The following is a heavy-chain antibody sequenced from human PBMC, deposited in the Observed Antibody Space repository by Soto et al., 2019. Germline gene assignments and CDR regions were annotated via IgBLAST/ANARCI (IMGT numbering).Heavy chain of an antibody. J-gene: IGHJ4*02. D-gene: IGHD6-19*01. CDR2: ISNDGSNK. CDR3: AKDLGGLVYTFDY. Sequence: QVQLVESGGGVVQPGRSLRLSCAASGFTFSSYGMHWVRQAPGKGLEWVTVISNDGSNKYYADSVKGRFTISRDNSKNTLYLQLNSLRADDPAVYYCAKDLGGLVYTFDYWGQGTLVTVSS. CDR1: GFTFSSYG. V-gene: IGHV3-30*18.